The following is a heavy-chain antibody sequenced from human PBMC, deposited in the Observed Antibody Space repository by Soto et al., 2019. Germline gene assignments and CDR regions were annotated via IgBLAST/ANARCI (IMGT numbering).Heavy chain of an antibody. J-gene: IGHJ4*02. D-gene: IGHD3-9*01. Sequence: QVQLQQWGAGLLKPSETLSLTCAVYGGSFSGYYWSWIRQPPGKGLEWIGEINHSGSTNYNPSLKRRVTISVDTSKNQFSLKLSSVTAADTAVYYCARLLRYFDWSPFDYWGQGTLVTVSS. CDR3: ARLLRYFDWSPFDY. CDR1: GGSFSGYY. CDR2: INHSGST. V-gene: IGHV4-34*01.